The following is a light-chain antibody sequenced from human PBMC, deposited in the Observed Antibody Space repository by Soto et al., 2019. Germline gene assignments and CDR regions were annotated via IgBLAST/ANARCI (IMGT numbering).Light chain of an antibody. CDR3: QQRSNWPIT. V-gene: IGKV3-11*01. CDR1: QSVSSY. CDR2: GAS. Sequence: EIVLTQSPATLSLSLGERATLSCRASQSVSSYLAWYQQKPGQAPRLLIYGASNRATGIPATFSGSGSGTDFTLTISSLEPEDFAVYYCQQRSNWPITFGQGTRLEIK. J-gene: IGKJ5*01.